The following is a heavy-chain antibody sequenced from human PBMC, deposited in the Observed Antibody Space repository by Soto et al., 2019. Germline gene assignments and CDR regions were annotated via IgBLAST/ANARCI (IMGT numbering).Heavy chain of an antibody. J-gene: IGHJ4*02. CDR3: SRDDSDWFFN. V-gene: IGHV1-3*01. CDR2: INAGNGNT. Sequence: ASVQVSCKASGYTFTSYAMHWVRQAPGQRLEWMGWINAGNGNTKYSQKFQGRVTITRDTSASTAYMELNSLESEDTAVYYCSRDDSDWFFNWGRGTLVTVSS. CDR1: GYTFTSYA. D-gene: IGHD3-9*01.